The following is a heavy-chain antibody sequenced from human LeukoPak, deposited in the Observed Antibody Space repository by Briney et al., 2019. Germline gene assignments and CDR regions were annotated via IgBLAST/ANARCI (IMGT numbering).Heavy chain of an antibody. D-gene: IGHD6-19*01. J-gene: IGHJ4*02. CDR3: ARRGVAGTFDY. CDR2: INHSGCT. V-gene: IGHV4-34*01. Sequence: SETLSLTCAVYGGSFSGYYWSWIRQPPGKGLEWIGEINHSGCTNYNPSLKSRVTISVDTSKNQFSLKLSSVTAADTAVYYCARRGVAGTFDYWGQGTLVTVSS. CDR1: GGSFSGYY.